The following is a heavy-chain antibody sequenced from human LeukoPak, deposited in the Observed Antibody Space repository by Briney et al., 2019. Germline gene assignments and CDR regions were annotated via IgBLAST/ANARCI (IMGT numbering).Heavy chain of an antibody. V-gene: IGHV3-48*01. CDR3: ARAKRNGFDI. Sequence: GGSLRLSCAASGFTFSSYSMNWVRQAPGKGLEWVSYIRSSSSTIYYADSVKGRFTTSRDNAMNSLYLQMNSLRAEDTAVYYCARAKRNGFDIWGQGTMVTVSS. CDR2: IRSSSSTI. J-gene: IGHJ3*02. CDR1: GFTFSSYS.